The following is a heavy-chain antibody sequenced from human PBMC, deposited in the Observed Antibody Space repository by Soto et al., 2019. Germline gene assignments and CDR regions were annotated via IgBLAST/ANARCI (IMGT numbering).Heavy chain of an antibody. CDR2: IIPIFGTA. CDR3: ASHAPDGYNSEYQFDY. CDR1: GGTFSSYA. D-gene: IGHD5-12*01. V-gene: IGHV1-69*13. J-gene: IGHJ4*02. Sequence: ASVKVSCKASGGTFSSYAISWVRQAPGQGLEWMGGIIPIFGTANYAQKFQGRVTITADESTSTAYMELSSLRSEDTAVYYCASHAPDGYNSEYQFDYWGQGTLVTVSS.